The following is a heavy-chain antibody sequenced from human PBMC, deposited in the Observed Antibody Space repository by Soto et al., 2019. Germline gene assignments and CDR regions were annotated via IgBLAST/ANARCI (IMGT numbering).Heavy chain of an antibody. CDR2: IYWDDDK. Sequence: QITLKESGPTLVKPTQPLTLTCTFSGFSLSTSGVGVGWIRQPPGKALEWLALIYWDDDKRYSPSLKSRLTITKDTCKNQVVLKMTNMDPVDTGTYYCAHSFGNFDYWGQGTLVTVSS. D-gene: IGHD3-16*01. J-gene: IGHJ4*02. V-gene: IGHV2-5*02. CDR3: AHSFGNFDY. CDR1: GFSLSTSGVG.